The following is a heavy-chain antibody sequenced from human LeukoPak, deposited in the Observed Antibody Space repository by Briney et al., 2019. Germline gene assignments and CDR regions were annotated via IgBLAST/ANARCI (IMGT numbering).Heavy chain of an antibody. V-gene: IGHV3-7*01. D-gene: IGHD1-26*01. CDR3: VREGSGELYFQH. CDR1: GFTFSIYW. Sequence: GGSLRLSCAASGFTFSIYWISWVRQAPGKGLESVANIKQDGSEKYYVDSVKGRFTISRDNAKNSLYLQMNSLRAEDTAVYYCVREGSGELYFQHWGQGTLVTVSS. CDR2: IKQDGSEK. J-gene: IGHJ1*01.